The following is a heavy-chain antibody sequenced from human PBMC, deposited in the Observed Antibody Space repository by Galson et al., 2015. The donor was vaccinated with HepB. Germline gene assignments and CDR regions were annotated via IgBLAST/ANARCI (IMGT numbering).Heavy chain of an antibody. CDR2: IIPILGTV. Sequence: SCKASGGTFSDYAISWVRQAPGQGLEWMGRIIPILGTVNYAQKFQGRVTITADKSTSTAYMELSSLRSEDTAVYYCARVPGDYFDYWGQGTLVTVSS. J-gene: IGHJ4*02. V-gene: IGHV1-69*04. CDR3: ARVPGDYFDY. CDR1: GGTFSDYA.